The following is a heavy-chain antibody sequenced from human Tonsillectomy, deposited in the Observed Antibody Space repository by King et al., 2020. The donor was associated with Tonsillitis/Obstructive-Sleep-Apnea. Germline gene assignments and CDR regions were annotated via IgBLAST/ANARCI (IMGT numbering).Heavy chain of an antibody. D-gene: IGHD5-18*01. J-gene: IGHJ4*02. CDR1: GYSFTSYW. CDR2: IDPSDSYT. V-gene: IGHV5-10-1*03. CDR3: ARHVAGIQPGDY. Sequence: VQLVESGAEVKKPGESLRISCKGSGYSFTSYWISWVRQMPGKGLEWMGRIDPSDSYTNYSPSFQGHVTISADKSISTAYLQWSSQKASDTAMYYCARHVAGIQPGDYWGQGTLVTVSS.